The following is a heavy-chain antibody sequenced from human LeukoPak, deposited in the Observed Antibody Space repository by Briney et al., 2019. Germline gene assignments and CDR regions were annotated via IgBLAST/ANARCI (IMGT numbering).Heavy chain of an antibody. CDR2: IYYSGST. D-gene: IGHD2-21*01. CDR1: GGSISSSSYY. V-gene: IGHV4-39*01. J-gene: IGHJ6*02. Sequence: KPSETLSLTCTVSGGSISSSSYYWGWIRQPPGKGLEWIGSIYYSGSTYYNPSLKSRVTISVDTSKNQFSLKLSSVTAADTAVYYCARSPGDGGTFYYGMDVCGQGTTVTVSS. CDR3: ARSPGDGGTFYYGMDV.